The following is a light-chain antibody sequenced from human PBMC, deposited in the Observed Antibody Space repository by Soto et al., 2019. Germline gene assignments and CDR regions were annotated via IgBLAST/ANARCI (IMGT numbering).Light chain of an antibody. CDR3: SSYTNSGSV. J-gene: IGLJ2*01. CDR2: EVT. V-gene: IGLV2-14*01. Sequence: QSVLTQPRSVSGSPGQSVTISCTGTSSDVDDYNYVSWYQQHPDTAPKLMIYEVTNRPSGVSNRFSGSKSGNTASLTIYGLQAEDEADYYCSSYTNSGSVFGGGTKVTVL. CDR1: SSDVDDYNY.